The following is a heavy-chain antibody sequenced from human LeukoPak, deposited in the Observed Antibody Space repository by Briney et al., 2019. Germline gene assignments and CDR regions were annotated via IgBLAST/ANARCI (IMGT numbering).Heavy chain of an antibody. V-gene: IGHV3-30*04. D-gene: IGHD4-17*01. Sequence: GGSLRLSCAASGFTFSSYAMHWVRQAPGKGLEWVAVISYDGSNKYYADSVKGRFTISRDNSKNTLYLPMNSLRAEDTAVYYCARDREDGDYGRYYFDYWGQGTLVTVSS. CDR2: ISYDGSNK. CDR1: GFTFSSYA. J-gene: IGHJ4*02. CDR3: ARDREDGDYGRYYFDY.